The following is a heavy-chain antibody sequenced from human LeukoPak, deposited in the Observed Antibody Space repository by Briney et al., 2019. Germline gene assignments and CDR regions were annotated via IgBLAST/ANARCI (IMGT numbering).Heavy chain of an antibody. Sequence: QPGGSLRLSCAASGFTFSSYEMNWVRQAPGKGLEWVSAISGSGGSTYYADSVKGRFTISRDNSKNTLYLQMNSLRAEDTAVYYCAKARGYTMIGNWFDPWGQGTLVTVSS. V-gene: IGHV3-23*01. J-gene: IGHJ5*02. D-gene: IGHD3-22*01. CDR1: GFTFSSYE. CDR2: ISGSGGST. CDR3: AKARGYTMIGNWFDP.